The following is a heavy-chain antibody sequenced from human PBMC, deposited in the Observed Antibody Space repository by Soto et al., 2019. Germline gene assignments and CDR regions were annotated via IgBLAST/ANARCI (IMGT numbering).Heavy chain of an antibody. CDR2: IWYDGNKK. CDR3: TRWDGSSSSVRFDP. CDR1: GFTFSHYG. Sequence: QAQLVESGGGVVQPGRSLRLSCAASGFTFSHYGMNWVRQAPGKGLEWVAVIWYDGNKKYYADSVKGRFTISRDNFKNMLFLQMNSLRAEDTAVYYCTRWDGSSSSVRFDPWGQGTLVTVSS. J-gene: IGHJ5*02. V-gene: IGHV3-33*01. D-gene: IGHD6-13*01.